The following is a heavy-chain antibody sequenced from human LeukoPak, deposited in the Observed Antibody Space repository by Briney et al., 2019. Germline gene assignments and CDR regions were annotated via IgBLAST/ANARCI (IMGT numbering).Heavy chain of an antibody. V-gene: IGHV3-30*03. CDR2: ITYDGYYN. D-gene: IGHD3-10*01. J-gene: IGHJ4*02. CDR3: ARDLSPVVRASPMGY. CDR1: GFSFTSYG. Sequence: PGGSLRLSCAAAGFSFTSYGMHWVRQAPGKGLQWVALITYDGYYNYYSDSVKGRFTISSDTSKNTLYLQMNSLRAEDTAVYYCARDLSPVVRASPMGYWGQGTLVTVSS.